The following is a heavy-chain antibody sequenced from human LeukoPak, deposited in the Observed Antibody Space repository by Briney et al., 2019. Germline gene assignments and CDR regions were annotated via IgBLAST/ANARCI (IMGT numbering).Heavy chain of an antibody. J-gene: IGHJ6*03. D-gene: IGHD3-16*01. Sequence: PGGSLRLSCAASGFTVSSNYMSWVRQAPGKGLEWVSVIYSGGSTYYADSVKGRFTISRDNSKSTLYLQMNSLRAEDTAVYYCARFGDPGRYYYYMDVWGKGTTVTASS. CDR2: IYSGGST. CDR3: ARFGDPGRYYYYMDV. CDR1: GFTVSSNY. V-gene: IGHV3-53*01.